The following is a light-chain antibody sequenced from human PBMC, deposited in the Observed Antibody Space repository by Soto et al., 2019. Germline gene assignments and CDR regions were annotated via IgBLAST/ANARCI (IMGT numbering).Light chain of an antibody. CDR3: HQRSSWPLT. J-gene: IGKJ4*01. CDR2: GAS. V-gene: IGKV3-11*01. CDR1: QSVSSN. Sequence: IVLTQSPATLSVSPWDGATLSCRASQSVSSNLAWYQQKPGQAPRLLIYGASTRAPGIPARFSGSGSGTDFTLTISSLEPEDFAVYYCHQRSSWPLTFGGGTKV.